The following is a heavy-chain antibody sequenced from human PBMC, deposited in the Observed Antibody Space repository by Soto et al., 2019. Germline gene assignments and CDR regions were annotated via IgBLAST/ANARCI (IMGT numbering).Heavy chain of an antibody. V-gene: IGHV1-8*01. Sequence: GASVKVSCKAAGYTFTNNDINWVRQAPGQGLEWIGWMKTNTNTTDSAEVFEGRVSLTWDTSISTAYMQLKSMKIDDTAVYYCEREVVETSSLWLDPWGQGTLVTVS. CDR1: GYTFTNND. CDR2: MKTNTNTT. J-gene: IGHJ5*02. CDR3: EREVVETSSLWLDP. D-gene: IGHD6-6*01.